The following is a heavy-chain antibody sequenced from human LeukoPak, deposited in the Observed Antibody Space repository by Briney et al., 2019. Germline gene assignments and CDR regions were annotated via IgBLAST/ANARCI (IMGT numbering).Heavy chain of an antibody. CDR2: ISDYNGNT. CDR1: GYTFTSYG. Sequence: ASVKVSCKASGYTFTSYGISWVRQAPGQGLEWMGWISDYNGNTNYAQKLQGRVTMTTDTSTGTAYMELRSLRSDDTAVYYCARDLYRDSLPVSWFDPWGQGTLVTISS. CDR3: ARDLYRDSLPVSWFDP. J-gene: IGHJ5*02. D-gene: IGHD4-11*01. V-gene: IGHV1-18*01.